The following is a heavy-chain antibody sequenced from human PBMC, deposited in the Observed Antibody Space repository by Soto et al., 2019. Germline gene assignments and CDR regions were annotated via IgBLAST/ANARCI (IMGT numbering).Heavy chain of an antibody. D-gene: IGHD2-8*02. CDR1: GFD. CDR2: INHSGST. CDR3: ARDKNTGLFDY. V-gene: IGHV4-34*01. Sequence: GFDGSRIIKKPGTGLEWIGEINHSGSTNYNPSLKSRVTISVDTSKNQFSLKLTSVTAADTAVYYCARDKNTGLFDYWGQGTLVTVSS. J-gene: IGHJ4*02.